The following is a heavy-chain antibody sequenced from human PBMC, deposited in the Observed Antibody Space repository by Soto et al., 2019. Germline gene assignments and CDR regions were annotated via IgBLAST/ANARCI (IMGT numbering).Heavy chain of an antibody. CDR2: IFSNDEK. Sequence: SGPTLVNPTETLTLTCTVSGFSLSNARMGVSWIRQPPGKALEWLAHIFSNDEKSYSTSLKSRLTISKDTSKSQVVLTMTNMDPVDTAKYYCTRIQYTRATDYWGQGTLVTVSS. V-gene: IGHV2-26*01. D-gene: IGHD2-2*02. CDR1: GFSLSNARMG. J-gene: IGHJ4*02. CDR3: TRIQYTRATDY.